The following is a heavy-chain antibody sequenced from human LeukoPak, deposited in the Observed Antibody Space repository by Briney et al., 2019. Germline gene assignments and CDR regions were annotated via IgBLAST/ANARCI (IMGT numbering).Heavy chain of an antibody. CDR3: ARSSKTYNYDSRRSVGNWFDP. Sequence: ASVTVSCKTSGYPFTTWEINWVRQAAGQGLEWMGWISAYNGNTNYAQKLQGRVTMTTDTSTSTAYMELRSLRSDDTAVYYCARSSKTYNYDSRRSVGNWFDPWGQGTLVTVSS. J-gene: IGHJ5*02. CDR2: ISAYNGNT. D-gene: IGHD3-22*01. V-gene: IGHV1-18*01. CDR1: GYPFTTWE.